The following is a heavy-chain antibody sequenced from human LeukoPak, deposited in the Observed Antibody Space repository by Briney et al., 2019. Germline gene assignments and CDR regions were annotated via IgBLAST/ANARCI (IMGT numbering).Heavy chain of an antibody. CDR2: IYPGDSDA. V-gene: IGHV5-51*01. D-gene: IGHD6-19*01. J-gene: IGHJ4*02. Sequence: GGSLEISCQASGSIFTTYWIAGVRQLPGKGREWMGIIYPGDSDARYSPSFQGQVTFSADKSISTAYLQWSSLKASDTAMYFCARRDIAVAGSIDYWGQGTLVTVSS. CDR3: ARRDIAVAGSIDY. CDR1: GSIFTTYW.